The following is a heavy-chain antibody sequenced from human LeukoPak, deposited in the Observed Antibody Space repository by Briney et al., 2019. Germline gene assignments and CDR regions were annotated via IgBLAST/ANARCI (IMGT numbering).Heavy chain of an antibody. D-gene: IGHD3-22*01. CDR1: RFTFSSYG. CDR2: IKQDGSEK. V-gene: IGHV3-7*03. Sequence: GRSLRLSCAASRFTFSSYGMHWVRQAPGKGLEWVANIKQDGSEKYYVDSVKGRFTISRDNAKNSLYLQVNSLRAEDTAAYYCARDPYYYDSSGYSPWGQGTLVTVSS. J-gene: IGHJ4*02. CDR3: ARDPYYYDSSGYSP.